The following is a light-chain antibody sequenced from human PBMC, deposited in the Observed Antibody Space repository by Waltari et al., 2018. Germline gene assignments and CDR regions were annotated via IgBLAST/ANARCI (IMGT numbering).Light chain of an antibody. CDR1: ASNIGANV. CDR2: RNE. V-gene: IGLV1-44*01. J-gene: IGLJ3*02. CDR3: ATRDESPSGHWV. Sequence: QSVLSQPPSASGTPGQRVTISCAGRASNIGANVVNWYQQVPGKAPKRLIDRNELLPAGVPYRFSGSKSGTSASLAISGLQSEDEADYYCATRDESPSGHWVFGGGTKVTVL.